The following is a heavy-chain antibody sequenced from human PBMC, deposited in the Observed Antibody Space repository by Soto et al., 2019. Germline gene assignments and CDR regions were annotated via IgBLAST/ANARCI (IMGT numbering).Heavy chain of an antibody. CDR1: GGSISSGGYS. V-gene: IGHV4-30-2*01. Sequence: PSETLSLTCAGSGGSISSGGYSWSWIRQPPGKGLEWIGYIYHSGSTYYNPSLKSRVTISVDRSKNQFSLKLSSVTAAATAVYYCARTPDIWGQGTMVTVSS. J-gene: IGHJ3*02. CDR3: ARTPDI. CDR2: IYHSGST.